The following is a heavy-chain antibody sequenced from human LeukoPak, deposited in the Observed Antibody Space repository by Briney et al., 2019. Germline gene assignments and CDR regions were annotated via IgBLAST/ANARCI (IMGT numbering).Heavy chain of an antibody. CDR2: ISTYTNNT. D-gene: IGHD2-2*01. CDR3: ASATDIIIVPAAHYYYNGMDV. J-gene: IGHJ6*02. V-gene: IGHV1-18*01. Sequence: ASVKVSCKASGYTFTNYGINWVRQAPGQGLEWTGWISTYTNNTNYSQKLQGRVTMTTDTSTSTAYMELRSLRSDDTAMYYCASATDIIIVPAAHYYYNGMDVWGQGTTVTVSS. CDR1: GYTFTNYG.